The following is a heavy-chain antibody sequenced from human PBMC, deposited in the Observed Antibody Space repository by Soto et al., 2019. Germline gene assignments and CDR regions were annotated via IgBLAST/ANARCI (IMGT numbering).Heavy chain of an antibody. CDR2: INHSGST. Sequence: PSETLSLTCAVYGGSFSGYYWSWIRQPPGKGLEWIGEINHSGSTNYNPSLKSRVTISVDTSKNQFSLKLSSVTAADTAVYYCARFSITMVRGVIRYAGHFDYWGQGTLVTVSS. J-gene: IGHJ4*02. CDR1: GGSFSGYY. V-gene: IGHV4-34*01. CDR3: ARFSITMVRGVIRYAGHFDY. D-gene: IGHD3-10*01.